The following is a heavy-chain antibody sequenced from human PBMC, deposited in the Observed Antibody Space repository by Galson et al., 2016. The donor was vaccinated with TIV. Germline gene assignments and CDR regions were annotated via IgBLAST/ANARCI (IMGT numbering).Heavy chain of an antibody. D-gene: IGHD5-18*01. CDR3: ATDRNTAFDTYHYYYGMDV. Sequence: SVKVSCKASGGTFSSYVFNWVRLAPGQGLEWMGGIIPLFRTTNYAQKFQGRVTIIADKSTNTAYMELNSLKYGDTAVYYCATDRNTAFDTYHYYYGMDVWGQGTTVIVSS. J-gene: IGHJ6*02. V-gene: IGHV1-69*06. CDR1: GGTFSSYV. CDR2: IIPLFRTT.